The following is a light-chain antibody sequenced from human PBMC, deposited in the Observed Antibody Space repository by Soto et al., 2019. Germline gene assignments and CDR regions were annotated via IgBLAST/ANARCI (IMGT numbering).Light chain of an antibody. V-gene: IGKV3-20*01. CDR3: QQFGSSPSIT. J-gene: IGKJ3*01. CDR1: QSVSSSS. CDR2: GAS. Sequence: EIVLTQSPGTLSLSPGERATLSCRASQSVSSSSLAWYQQKPGQAPRLLIYGASSRATDIPDRFSGSGSGTDFTLTISRLDPEDFAVYYCQQFGSSPSITFGPGTKVDIK.